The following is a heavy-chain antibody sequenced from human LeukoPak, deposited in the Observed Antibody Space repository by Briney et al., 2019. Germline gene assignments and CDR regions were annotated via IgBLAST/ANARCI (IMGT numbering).Heavy chain of an antibody. J-gene: IGHJ3*02. V-gene: IGHV1-3*01. CDR3: ALLQDGGHNWGAFDI. CDR2: INAGNGNT. D-gene: IGHD5-24*01. CDR1: GYTFTSYA. Sequence: GASVEVSCKASGYTFTSYAMHWVRQAPGQRLEWMGWINAGNGNTKYSQKFQGRVTITRDTSASTAYMELSSLRSEDTAVYYCALLQDGGHNWGAFDIWGQGTMVTVSS.